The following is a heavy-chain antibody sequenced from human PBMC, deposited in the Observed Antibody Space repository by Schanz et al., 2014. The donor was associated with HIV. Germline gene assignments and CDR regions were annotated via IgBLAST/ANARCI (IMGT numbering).Heavy chain of an antibody. CDR2: ISWNSGNI. J-gene: IGHJ4*02. D-gene: IGHD1-26*01. V-gene: IGHV3-9*01. CDR3: VKDTDILGATRGYFDQ. Sequence: EVQLVESGGGLVQPGRSLRLSCAVSGFSFDDYAMHWVRQAPGKGLEWVSGISWNSGNIAYAGSVKGRFTISRDNARNSLYLHMNSLRAEDTALYYCVKDTDILGATRGYFDQWGQGTLVTVSS. CDR1: GFSFDDYA.